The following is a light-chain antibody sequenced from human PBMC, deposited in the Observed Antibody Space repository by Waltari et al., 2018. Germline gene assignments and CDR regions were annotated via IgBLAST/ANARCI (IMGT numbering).Light chain of an antibody. Sequence: EIVVPQSPDTLTLSPGEGATISCRTSQYVTSSYLAWYQQKPGQGPRLLIYAASARATGIPDRFSGSGSGTDFTLTISRLEPEDFAVYFCQQYGSSLVTFGGGTEVEIK. V-gene: IGKV3-20*01. J-gene: IGKJ4*01. CDR3: QQYGSSLVT. CDR1: QYVTSSY. CDR2: AAS.